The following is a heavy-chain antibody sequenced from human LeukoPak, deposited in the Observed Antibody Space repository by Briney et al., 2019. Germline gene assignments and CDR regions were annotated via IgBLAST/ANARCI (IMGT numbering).Heavy chain of an antibody. CDR3: AKDPNGDYIGAFDM. V-gene: IGHV3-23*01. CDR2: ISGSGDRT. J-gene: IGHJ3*02. D-gene: IGHD4-17*01. CDR1: GFTFASYA. Sequence: PGGSLRLSCAASGFTFASYAMTWVRQAPGKGLEWVSSISGSGDRTMYADSVKGRFTISRDNFKSTLYLQMNSLRAEDTAVYHCAKDPNGDYIGAFDMWGQGTMVTVSS.